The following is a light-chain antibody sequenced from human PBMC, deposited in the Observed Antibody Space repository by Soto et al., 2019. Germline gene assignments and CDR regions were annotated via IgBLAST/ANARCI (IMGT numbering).Light chain of an antibody. CDR3: QSYDTSLSAWV. CDR1: SSNIGAGHD. CDR2: GNT. J-gene: IGLJ3*02. V-gene: IGLV1-40*01. Sequence: QSVLTQPPSVSAAPGQRVTISCTGSSSNIGAGHDVHWYQQLPGTAPKVLIYGNTNRPSGVPHRFSGSKSGTSASLTITGLQDEDEADFYCQSYDTSLSAWVFGGGTKLTVL.